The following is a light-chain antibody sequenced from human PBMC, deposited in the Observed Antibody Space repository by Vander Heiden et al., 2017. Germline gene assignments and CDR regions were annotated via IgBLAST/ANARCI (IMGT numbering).Light chain of an antibody. CDR3: SACDDSLSGVV. J-gene: IGLJ2*01. CDR1: SPNIGSNY. V-gene: IGLV1-47*01. CDR2: RNN. Sequence: QSVLTQPPSASWTPGQRVTISCSGSSPNIGSNYVYWYQQRPGTAPKLRIYRNNQRPSGVPDRFSGAKSGTSASLAISGRRSEDEADYYCSACDDSLSGVVFGGGTKLTVL.